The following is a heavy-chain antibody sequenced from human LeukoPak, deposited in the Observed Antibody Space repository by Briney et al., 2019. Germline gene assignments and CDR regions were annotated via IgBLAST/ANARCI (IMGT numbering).Heavy chain of an antibody. Sequence: SSETLSITCAVSGGSISSGGYSWSWIRQPPGKGLEWIGYIYHSGSTYYNPSLKSRVTISVDRSKNQFSLKLSSVTAADTAVYYCARGNTANDAFDIWGQGTMVTVSS. V-gene: IGHV4-30-2*01. CDR1: GGSISSGGYS. CDR3: ARGNTANDAFDI. J-gene: IGHJ3*02. CDR2: IYHSGST.